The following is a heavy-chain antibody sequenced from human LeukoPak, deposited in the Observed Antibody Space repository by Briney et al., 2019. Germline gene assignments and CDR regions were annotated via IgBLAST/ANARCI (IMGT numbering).Heavy chain of an antibody. V-gene: IGHV4-59*08. CDR2: IYYSGAT. CDR3: ARFGITVVRGGKYYFDY. Sequence: SETLSLTCTVSGGSISNYYWSWIRQPPGKGLEWIGHIYYSGATKYNPSLKSRITISVGTSKNQFSLMLSSVTAADTAVYYCARFGITVVRGGKYYFDYWGQGTLVTVSS. CDR1: GGSISNYY. D-gene: IGHD3-10*01. J-gene: IGHJ4*02.